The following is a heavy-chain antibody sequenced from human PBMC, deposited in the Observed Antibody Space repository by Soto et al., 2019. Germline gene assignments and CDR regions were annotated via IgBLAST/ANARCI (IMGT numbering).Heavy chain of an antibody. CDR2: ISSSGSTI. V-gene: IGHV3-11*01. J-gene: IGHJ4*02. CDR1: GFTFSDYY. Sequence: GGSLRLSCAASGFTFSDYYMSWIRQAPGKGLEWVSYISSSGSTIYYADSVKGRFTISRDNAKNSLYLQMNSLRAEDTAVYYCARVRAVYSGYDFADYWGQGTLVTVSS. D-gene: IGHD5-12*01. CDR3: ARVRAVYSGYDFADY.